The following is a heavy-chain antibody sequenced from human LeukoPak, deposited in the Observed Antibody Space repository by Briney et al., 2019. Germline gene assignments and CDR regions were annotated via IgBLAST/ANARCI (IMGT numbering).Heavy chain of an antibody. CDR2: IYHSGST. CDR3: AVGGVYLRGGAEAFDI. D-gene: IGHD3-10*01. J-gene: IGHJ3*02. Sequence: SETLSLTCAVSGGSISSSNWWSWVRQPPGKGLEWIGEIYHSGSTNYNPSLKSRVTISVDKSKNQFSLRLSSVTAADTAVYYCAVGGVYLRGGAEAFDIWGQGTMVTVSS. V-gene: IGHV4-4*02. CDR1: GGSISSSNW.